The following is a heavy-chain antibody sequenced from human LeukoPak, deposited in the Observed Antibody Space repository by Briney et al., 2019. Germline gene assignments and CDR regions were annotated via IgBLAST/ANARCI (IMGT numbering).Heavy chain of an antibody. CDR2: ISHDGRRK. Sequence: GGSLRLFCAASGFTFDTYSFHWVRQAPGGGLDWVALISHDGRRKYYGDAVKGRFTISRDDSKNTLSLQMSSLRTEDSSVYYCARDPSFSRGFNFVLSSWGQGTLVTVSS. D-gene: IGHD5-12*01. CDR3: ARDPSFSRGFNFVLSS. CDR1: GFTFDTYS. J-gene: IGHJ5*02. V-gene: IGHV3-30*04.